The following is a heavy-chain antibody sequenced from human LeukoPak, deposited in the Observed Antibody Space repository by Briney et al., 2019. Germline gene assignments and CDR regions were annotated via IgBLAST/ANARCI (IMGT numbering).Heavy chain of an antibody. Sequence: GGSLRLSCAASGFTFSSYAMHWVRQAPGKGLEWVAVISYDGSNKYYADSVKGRFTISRDNSKNTLYLQMNSLRAEDTAVYYCARGDDYAYGMDVWGQGTTVTVSS. D-gene: IGHD5-24*01. J-gene: IGHJ6*02. CDR1: GFTFSSYA. CDR2: ISYDGSNK. CDR3: ARGDDYAYGMDV. V-gene: IGHV3-30-3*01.